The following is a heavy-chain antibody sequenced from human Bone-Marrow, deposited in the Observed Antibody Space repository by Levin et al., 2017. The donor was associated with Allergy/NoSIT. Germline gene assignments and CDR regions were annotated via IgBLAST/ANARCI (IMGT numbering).Heavy chain of an antibody. D-gene: IGHD2-15*01. CDR3: AKDGYCSGGSCHIGDDGAFDI. CDR2: ISGSGGST. CDR1: GFTFSSYA. Sequence: GESLKISCAASGFTFSSYAMSWVRQAPGKGLEWVSAISGSGGSTYYADSVKGRFTISRDNSKNTLYLQMNSLRAEDTAVYYCAKDGYCSGGSCHIGDDGAFDIWGQGTMVTVSS. V-gene: IGHV3-23*01. J-gene: IGHJ3*02.